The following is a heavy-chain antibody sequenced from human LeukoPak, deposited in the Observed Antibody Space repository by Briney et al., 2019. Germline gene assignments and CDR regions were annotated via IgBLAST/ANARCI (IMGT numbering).Heavy chain of an antibody. J-gene: IGHJ4*02. V-gene: IGHV3-23*01. Sequence: GGSLRLSCAASGFTLSRYALSWVRQAPGKGLEWVSTFSGTSTNSYADAVKGRVTISRDNSKNTLYLQMNSLRAEDTAVYYCAKLKQWQPQRYFFEYWGQGALVTVAS. D-gene: IGHD6-19*01. CDR1: GFTLSRYA. CDR3: AKLKQWQPQRYFFEY. CDR2: FSGTSTN.